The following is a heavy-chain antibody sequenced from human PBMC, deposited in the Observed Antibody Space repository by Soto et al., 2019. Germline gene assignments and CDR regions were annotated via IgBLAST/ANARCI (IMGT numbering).Heavy chain of an antibody. D-gene: IGHD6-19*01. CDR1: GFTFSSYA. V-gene: IGHV3-30-3*01. CDR2: ISYDGSNK. J-gene: IGHJ4*02. CDR3: ARDTDSHEGWADY. Sequence: QPVGSLRLSCAASGFTFSSYAMHWVRQAPGKGLEWVAVISYDGSNKYYADSVKGRFTISRDNSKNTLYLQMNSLRAEDTAVYYCARDTDSHEGWADYWGQGTLVTVSS.